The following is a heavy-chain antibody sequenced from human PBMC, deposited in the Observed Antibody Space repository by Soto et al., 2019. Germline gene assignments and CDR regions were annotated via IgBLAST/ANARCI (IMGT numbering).Heavy chain of an antibody. V-gene: IGHV4-59*01. CDR1: GGSISSYY. Sequence: PSETLSLTCTVSGGSISSYYWSWIRQPPGKGLEWIGYIYYSGSTNYNPSLKSRVTISVDTSKNQFSLKLSSVTAADTAVYYCARVVRGGVVIAAMYYYYYMDVWGKGTTVTVSS. J-gene: IGHJ6*03. CDR2: IYYSGST. D-gene: IGHD3-3*01. CDR3: ARVVRGGVVIAAMYYYYYMDV.